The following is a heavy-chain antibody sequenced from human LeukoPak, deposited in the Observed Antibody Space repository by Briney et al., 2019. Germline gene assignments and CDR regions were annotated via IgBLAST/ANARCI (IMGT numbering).Heavy chain of an antibody. J-gene: IGHJ4*02. CDR2: INANSGGT. D-gene: IGHD3-3*01. CDR1: GYTFTGYY. CDR3: ARDYNVLRFLEWLPTFDY. Sequence: ASVKVSCKASGYTFTGYYMHWVRRAPGQGLEWMGWINANSGGTNYAQKFQGRVTMTRDTSISTAYMELSRLRSDDTAVYYCARDYNVLRFLEWLPTFDYWGQGTLVTVSS. V-gene: IGHV1-2*02.